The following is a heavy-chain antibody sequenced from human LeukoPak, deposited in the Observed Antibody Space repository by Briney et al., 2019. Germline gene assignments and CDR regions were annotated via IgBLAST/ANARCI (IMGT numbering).Heavy chain of an antibody. J-gene: IGHJ6*02. CDR3: AKAISITRTVGYYGMDV. CDR2: ISGSGGST. CDR1: GFTFSSYA. Sequence: PGGSLRLSCAASGFTFSSYAMSWVRQAPGKGLEWVSAISGSGGSTYYADSVKGRFTISRDNSKNTLYLQMNSLRAEDTAVYYCAKAISITRTVGYYGMDVWGQGTTVTVSS. D-gene: IGHD1-14*01. V-gene: IGHV3-23*01.